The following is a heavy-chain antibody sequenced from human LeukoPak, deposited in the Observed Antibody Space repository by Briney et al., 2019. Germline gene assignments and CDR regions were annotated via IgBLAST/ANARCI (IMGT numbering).Heavy chain of an antibody. D-gene: IGHD1-14*01. CDR3: ARLEGRSVEPKGNP. J-gene: IGHJ5*02. CDR1: GYTFTSYG. CDR2: ISAYNGNT. Sequence: ASVKVSCKASGYTFTSYGISWVRQAPGQGLEGMGWISAYNGNTNYAQKLQGRVTMATDTSTSTAYMELRSLRSDDTAVYYCARLEGRSVEPKGNPWGQGTLVTVSS. V-gene: IGHV1-18*01.